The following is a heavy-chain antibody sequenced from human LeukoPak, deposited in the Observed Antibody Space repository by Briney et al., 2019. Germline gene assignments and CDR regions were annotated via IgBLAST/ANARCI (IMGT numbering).Heavy chain of an antibody. CDR3: ARVYSSGWPAYYYYGMDV. CDR2: INHSGST. V-gene: IGHV4-34*01. J-gene: IGHJ6*02. CDR1: GGSFSGYY. D-gene: IGHD6-19*01. Sequence: SETLSPTCAVYGGSFSGYYWSWIRQPPGKGLEWIGEINHSGSTNYNPSLKSRVTISVDTSKNQFSLKLSSVTAADTAVYYCARVYSSGWPAYYYYGMDVWGQGTTVTVSS.